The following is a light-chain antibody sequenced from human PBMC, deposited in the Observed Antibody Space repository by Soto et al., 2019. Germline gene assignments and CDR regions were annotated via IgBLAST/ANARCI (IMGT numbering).Light chain of an antibody. CDR2: AAS. CDR3: QRYDSLPPT. Sequence: DTQMTQSPSSLSASVGDRVTITCQASRDIGKYLNWVQEKPGKAPKLLIYAASTLQTGGPSRFSGSVAGTYFTFTISSLQPEDFATYYCQRYDSLPPTFGQGTRLEIK. CDR1: RDIGKY. V-gene: IGKV1-33*01. J-gene: IGKJ5*01.